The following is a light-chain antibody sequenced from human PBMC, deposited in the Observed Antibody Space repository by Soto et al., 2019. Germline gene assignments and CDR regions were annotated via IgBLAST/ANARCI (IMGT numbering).Light chain of an antibody. CDR1: RSDIGSYDY. Sequence: QSSLTHSASVSWSPGHSITISCTGSRSDIGSYDYVSWYQQYPGKAPKVIIYEVKNRPSGISDRFSASKSGSTASLTISGLQAEDEAEYFCSSYTSTTINYVFGSGTKVTV. CDR2: EVK. CDR3: SSYTSTTINYV. V-gene: IGLV2-14*01. J-gene: IGLJ1*01.